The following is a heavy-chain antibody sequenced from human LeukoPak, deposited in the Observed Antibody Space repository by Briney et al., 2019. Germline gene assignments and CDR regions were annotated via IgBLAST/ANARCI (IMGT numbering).Heavy chain of an antibody. J-gene: IGHJ4*02. CDR2: IHTSGGT. Sequence: SETLSLTCTVSDDSTRSGNFYWNWIRQPAGKGLEWIGRIHTSGGTNYNPSLKSRVTMSVDTSKNQFSLKLSSVTAADTAVYYCARDKYYYDSSASIRFDYWGQGTLVTVSS. D-gene: IGHD3-22*01. CDR1: DDSTRSGNFY. CDR3: ARDKYYYDSSASIRFDY. V-gene: IGHV4-61*02.